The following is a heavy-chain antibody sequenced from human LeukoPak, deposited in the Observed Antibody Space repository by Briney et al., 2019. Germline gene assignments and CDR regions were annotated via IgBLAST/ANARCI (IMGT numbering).Heavy chain of an antibody. CDR3: ARVVQAVAGVGDY. D-gene: IGHD6-19*01. J-gene: IGHJ4*02. Sequence: GGSLRLSCAASGFTFSSYSKNWVRQAPGKGLEWVSSISSSSTYKYYADSVKGRFTISRDNAENSLYLQINSLRAEDTAVYYCARVVQAVAGVGDYWGQGTLVTVSS. CDR2: ISSSSTYK. V-gene: IGHV3-21*01. CDR1: GFTFSSYS.